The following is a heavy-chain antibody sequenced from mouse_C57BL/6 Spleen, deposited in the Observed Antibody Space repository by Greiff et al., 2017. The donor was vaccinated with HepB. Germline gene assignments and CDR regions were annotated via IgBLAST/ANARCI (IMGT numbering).Heavy chain of an antibody. CDR1: GFTFSSYA. D-gene: IGHD2-1*01. CDR3: ARNGGNYDWYFDV. Sequence: DVKLVESGGGLVKPGGSLKLSCAASGFTFSSYAMSWVRQTPEKRLEWVATISDGGSYTYYPDNVKGRFTISRDNAKNNLYLQMSHLKSEDTAMYYCARNGGNYDWYFDVWGTGTTVTVSS. V-gene: IGHV5-4*03. J-gene: IGHJ1*03. CDR2: ISDGGSYT.